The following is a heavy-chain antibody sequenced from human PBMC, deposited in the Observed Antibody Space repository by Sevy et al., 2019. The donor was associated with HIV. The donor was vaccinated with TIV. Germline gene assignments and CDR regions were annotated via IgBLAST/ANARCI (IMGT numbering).Heavy chain of an antibody. CDR2: IYTSGST. CDR1: GGSISSYY. CDR3: ARGPLIAAWYNWFDP. V-gene: IGHV4-4*07. D-gene: IGHD6-6*01. J-gene: IGHJ5*02. Sequence: SETLSLTCTVSGGSISSYYWSWIRQPAGKGLEWIGRIYTSGSTNYNPSLKSRVTMSVDTSKNQFSLKLSSVTAADTAVYYCARGPLIAAWYNWFDPWGQGTLVTVSS.